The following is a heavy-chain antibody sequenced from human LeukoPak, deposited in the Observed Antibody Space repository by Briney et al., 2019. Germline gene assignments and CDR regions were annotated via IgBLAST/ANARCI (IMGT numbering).Heavy chain of an antibody. Sequence: SVKVSCKASGGTFSSYAISWVRQAPGQGLEWMGGIIPIFGTANYAQKFRGRVTITTDESTSTAYMELSSLRSEDTAVYYCARGKGERTLPFDYWGQGTLVTVSS. CDR2: IIPIFGTA. J-gene: IGHJ4*02. CDR3: ARGKGERTLPFDY. CDR1: GGTFSSYA. D-gene: IGHD3-16*01. V-gene: IGHV1-69*05.